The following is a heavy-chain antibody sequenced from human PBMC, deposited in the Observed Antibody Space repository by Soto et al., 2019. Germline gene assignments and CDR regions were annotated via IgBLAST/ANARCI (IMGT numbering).Heavy chain of an antibody. D-gene: IGHD3-3*01. CDR1: GYSFTSYW. CDR3: ARASSVFGVSQLVAFDI. V-gene: IGHV5-51*01. CDR2: IYPGDSDT. Sequence: GESLKISCKGSGYSFTSYWIGWVRQMPGKGLEWMGIIYPGDSDTRYSPSFQGQVTISADKSISTAYLQWSSLKASDTAMYYCARASSVFGVSQLVAFDIWGQGTMVTVSS. J-gene: IGHJ3*02.